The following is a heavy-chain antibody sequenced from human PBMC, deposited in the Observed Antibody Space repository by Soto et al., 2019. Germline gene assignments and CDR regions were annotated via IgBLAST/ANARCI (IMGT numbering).Heavy chain of an antibody. CDR3: ARDERQWQTGGWFDP. CDR2: IWYDGSNK. D-gene: IGHD6-19*01. CDR1: GFTFSSYG. Sequence: QVQLVESGGGVVQPGRSLRLSCAASGFTFSSYGMHWVRQAPGKGLEWVAVIWYDGSNKYYADSVKGRFTISRDNSKNTLYLQMNSLRAEDTAVYYCARDERQWQTGGWFDPWGQGTLVTVSS. V-gene: IGHV3-33*01. J-gene: IGHJ5*02.